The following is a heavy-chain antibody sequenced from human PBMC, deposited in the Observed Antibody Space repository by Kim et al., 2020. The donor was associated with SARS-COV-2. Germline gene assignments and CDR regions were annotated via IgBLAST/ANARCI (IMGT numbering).Heavy chain of an antibody. CDR2: IKQDGTRE. CDR3: ARAVTGRIDAFDL. V-gene: IGHV3-7*03. CDR1: GVTIERFTFGCSW. D-gene: IGHD6-19*01. Sequence: GGSLRLSCVASGVTIERFTFGCSWLRWVRQAPGKGLEWVANIKQDGTREYYVDSMKGRFTISRDNAHNSLYLHVTSLRTDDTAMYYCARAVTGRIDAFDLWGQGTMVTVSS. J-gene: IGHJ3*01.